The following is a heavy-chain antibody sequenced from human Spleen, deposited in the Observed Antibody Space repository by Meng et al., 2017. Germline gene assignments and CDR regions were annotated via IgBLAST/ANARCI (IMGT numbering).Heavy chain of an antibody. CDR3: ARDLSRDWYFDL. J-gene: IGHJ2*01. CDR2: IYHSGST. Sequence: QLQLQESGPGLVKPSETLSPTCSVSGGSISSTAYYWGWIRQPPGKGLEWIGSIYHSGSTYDNPSLTSRVTMAVDTSKNQFSLRLSSVTAADTAVYYCARDLSRDWYFDLWGRGTLVTVSS. D-gene: IGHD3-9*01. V-gene: IGHV4-39*07. CDR1: GGSISSTAYY.